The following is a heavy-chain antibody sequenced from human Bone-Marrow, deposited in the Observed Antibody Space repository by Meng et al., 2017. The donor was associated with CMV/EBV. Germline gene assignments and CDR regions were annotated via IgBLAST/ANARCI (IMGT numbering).Heavy chain of an antibody. CDR3: ARERKIAVAGTYYYYGMDV. D-gene: IGHD6-19*01. J-gene: IGHJ6*02. CDR2: IYYSGST. CDR1: GGSFSGYY. Sequence: SETLSLTCAVYGGSFSGYYWSWIRQPPGKGLEWIGYIYYSGSTNYNPSLKSRVTISVDTSKNQFSLKLSSVTAADTAVYYCARERKIAVAGTYYYYGMDVWGQGTTVTVSS. V-gene: IGHV4-59*01.